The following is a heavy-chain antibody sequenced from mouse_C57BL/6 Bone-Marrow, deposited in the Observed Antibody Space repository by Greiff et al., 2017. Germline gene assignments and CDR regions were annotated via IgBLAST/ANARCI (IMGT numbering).Heavy chain of an antibody. CDR3: ARALYGRFAY. CDR1: GYTFTDYN. V-gene: IGHV1-18*01. J-gene: IGHJ3*01. CDR2: INPNNGGT. Sequence: EVQLQQSGPELVKPGASVKIPCKASGYTFTDYNMDWVKQSHGKSLEWIGDINPNNGGTIYNQKFKGKATLTVDKSSSTAYMELRSLTSEDTAVYYCARALYGRFAYWGQGTLVTVSA. D-gene: IGHD2-1*01.